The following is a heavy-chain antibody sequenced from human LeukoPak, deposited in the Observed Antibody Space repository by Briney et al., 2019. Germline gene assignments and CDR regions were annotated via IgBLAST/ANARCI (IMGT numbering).Heavy chain of an antibody. V-gene: IGHV3-20*04. D-gene: IGHD3-10*01. CDR3: ARERDYYYGSGSYLDY. CDR1: GFTFDDYG. J-gene: IGHJ4*02. Sequence: GGSLRLSCAASGFTFDDYGMSWVRQAPGKGLEWVSGINWNGSSTGYADSVKGRFTISRDNAKNSLYLQMNSLRAEDTALYYCARERDYYYGSGSYLDYWGQGTLVTVSS. CDR2: INWNGSST.